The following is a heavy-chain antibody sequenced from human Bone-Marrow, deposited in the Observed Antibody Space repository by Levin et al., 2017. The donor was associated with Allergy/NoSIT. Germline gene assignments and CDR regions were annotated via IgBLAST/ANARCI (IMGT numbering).Heavy chain of an antibody. CDR2: ISYDGSNK. J-gene: IGHJ4*02. CDR1: GFTFRSYG. D-gene: IGHD5-24*01. CDR3: AKTLLGGYNVPFDY. V-gene: IGHV3-30*18. Sequence: SLRLSCAASGFTFRSYGMHWVRQAPGKGLEWVAVISYDGSNKHYADSVKGRFTISRDNSKNTVYLQMNSLRGEDTAVYYCAKTLLGGYNVPFDYWGQGTLVTVSS.